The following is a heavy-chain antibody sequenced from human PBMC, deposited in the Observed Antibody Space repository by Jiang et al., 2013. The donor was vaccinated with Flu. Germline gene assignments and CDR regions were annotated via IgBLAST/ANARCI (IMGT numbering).Heavy chain of an antibody. CDR3: PPPPPRVLLCESEGIRYLTGYYTTRRHYGMDV. CDR1: GGSISSYY. V-gene: IGHV4-59*01. Sequence: GLVKPSETLSLTCTVSGGSISSYYWSVDPARPEGRDWSGLGISITVGAPTTNPSLKSRVTISVDTSKNQFSLKLSSVTAADRPPPPPPPPPPRVLLCESEGIRYLTGYYTTRRHYGMDVWGQGTTVTVSS. J-gene: IGHJ6*02. D-gene: IGHD3-9*01. CDR2: SITVGAP.